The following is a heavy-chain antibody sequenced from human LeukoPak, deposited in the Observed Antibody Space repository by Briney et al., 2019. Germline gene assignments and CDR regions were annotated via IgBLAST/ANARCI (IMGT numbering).Heavy chain of an antibody. V-gene: IGHV1-69*05. Sequence: SVKVSCKASGGTFGSYAISWVRQAPGQGLEWMGRVIPIFGTANYAQKFQGRVTITTDESTTTAYMELSSLRSEDTAVYYCARGNYYGSGSYYWFDPWGQGTLVTVSS. J-gene: IGHJ5*02. CDR1: GGTFGSYA. CDR3: ARGNYYGSGSYYWFDP. CDR2: VIPIFGTA. D-gene: IGHD3-10*01.